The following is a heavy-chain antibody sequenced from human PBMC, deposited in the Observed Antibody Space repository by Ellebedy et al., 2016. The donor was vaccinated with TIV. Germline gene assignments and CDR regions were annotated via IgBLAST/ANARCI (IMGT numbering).Heavy chain of an antibody. D-gene: IGHD4-23*01. CDR2: MSDSGGT. CDR3: ARGWIAAGDNFYFDY. Sequence: SETLSLTCSESGGSLSSYYWSWIRQPPGKGLEWIGCMSDSGGTNYNPSLKSRVTISVDTSKNQFSLKLSSVTAADTAVFFCARGWIAAGDNFYFDYWGQGTLVTVSS. V-gene: IGHV4-59*12. CDR1: GGSLSSYY. J-gene: IGHJ4*02.